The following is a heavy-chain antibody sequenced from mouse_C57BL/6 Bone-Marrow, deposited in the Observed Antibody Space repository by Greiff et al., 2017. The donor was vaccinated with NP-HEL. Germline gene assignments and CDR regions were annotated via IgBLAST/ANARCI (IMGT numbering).Heavy chain of an antibody. D-gene: IGHD1-1*01. CDR2: INPNNGGT. Sequence: VQLQQSGPELVKPGASVKIPCKASGYTFTDYNMDWVKQSHGKSLEWIGDINPNNGGTIYNQKFKGKATLTVDKSSSTAYMELRSLTSEDTAVYYCARGPPITTVPWFAYWGQGTLVTVSA. CDR3: ARGPPITTVPWFAY. J-gene: IGHJ3*01. V-gene: IGHV1-18*01. CDR1: GYTFTDYN.